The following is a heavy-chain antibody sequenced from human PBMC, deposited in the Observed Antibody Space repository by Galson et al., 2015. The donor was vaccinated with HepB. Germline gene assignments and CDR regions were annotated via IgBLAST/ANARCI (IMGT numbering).Heavy chain of an antibody. V-gene: IGHV4-39*07. CDR3: ARSWGRRMVRGVISGYGMDV. CDR2: INHSGST. J-gene: IGHJ6*02. D-gene: IGHD3-10*01. Sequence: ETLSLTCTVSGGSISSGSYYWSWIRQPPGKGLEWIGEINHSGSTNYNPSLKSRVTISVDTSKNQFSLKLSSVTAADTAVYYCARSWGRRMVRGVISGYGMDVWGQGTTVTVSS. CDR1: GGSISSGSYY.